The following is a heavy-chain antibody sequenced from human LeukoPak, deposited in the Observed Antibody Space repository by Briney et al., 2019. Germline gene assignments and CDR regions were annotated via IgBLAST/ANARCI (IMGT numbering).Heavy chain of an antibody. CDR2: IQSKTDGGTT. CDR1: GFTFSDAW. J-gene: IGHJ4*02. CDR3: TTWSSQFDY. D-gene: IGHD6-6*01. V-gene: IGHV3-15*05. Sequence: PGGSLRLSCAAPGFTFSDAWMTWVRQAPGKGLECVGFIQSKTDGGTTDSAAPVKGRSTVSRDDSKNTLYLQMNSLNSEDTAVYYCTTWSSQFDYWGQGTLVTVSS.